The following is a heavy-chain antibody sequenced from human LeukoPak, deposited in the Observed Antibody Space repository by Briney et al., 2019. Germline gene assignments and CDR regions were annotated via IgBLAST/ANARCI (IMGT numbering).Heavy chain of an antibody. CDR2: IYYSGST. J-gene: IGHJ3*02. CDR3: ARAPLIYDFWSGYTQNPPDAFDI. D-gene: IGHD3-3*01. V-gene: IGHV4-59*01. Sequence: SETLSLTCTVSGGSISSYYWSWIRQPPGKGLEWIGYIYYSGSTNYNPSLKSRVTISVDTSKNQFSLKLSSVTAADTAVYYCARAPLIYDFWSGYTQNPPDAFDIWGQGTMVAVSS. CDR1: GGSISSYY.